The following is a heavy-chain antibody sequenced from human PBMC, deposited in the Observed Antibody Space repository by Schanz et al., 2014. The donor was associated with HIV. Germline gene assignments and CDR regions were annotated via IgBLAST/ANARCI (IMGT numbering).Heavy chain of an antibody. Sequence: VQLVESGGGLIQPGGSLRLSCAASGFTFSRDGMNWVRQAPGKGLECVAVISYDGSNEYYADSVKGRFTISRDNSKNTLYLQMNSLRAEDTAVYYCAKGSSLWSFYYGMDVWGQGTTVTVSS. D-gene: IGHD3-10*01. V-gene: IGHV3-30*18. CDR3: AKGSSLWSFYYGMDV. CDR2: ISYDGSNE. CDR1: GFTFSRDG. J-gene: IGHJ6*02.